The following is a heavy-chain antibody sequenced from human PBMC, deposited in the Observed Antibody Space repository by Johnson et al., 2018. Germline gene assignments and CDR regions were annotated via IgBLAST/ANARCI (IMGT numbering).Heavy chain of an antibody. CDR1: GFTFNSYS. Sequence: VQLVESGGGLVKPGGSLRLSCAASGFTFNSYSMNWVRQAPGKGLEWVANIKQDSSSKYYVESVKGRFTISRDNAQNSLYLHMNTLRAEDTAVYYCARWQYSSNWDWVDYWGQGTLVTVSS. V-gene: IGHV3-7*01. CDR3: ARWQYSSNWDWVDY. CDR2: IKQDSSSK. J-gene: IGHJ4*02. D-gene: IGHD6-13*01.